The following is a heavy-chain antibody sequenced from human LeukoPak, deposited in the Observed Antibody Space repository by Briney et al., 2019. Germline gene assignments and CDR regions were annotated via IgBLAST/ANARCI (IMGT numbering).Heavy chain of an antibody. CDR3: ARGSSSQLWLTRGCYFDY. J-gene: IGHJ4*02. Sequence: SQTLSLTCTVSGGSISSGGYYWSWIRQHPGTGLEWIGYIYYSGSTYYNPSLKSRVTISVDTSKNQFSLKLSSVTAADTAVYYCARGSSSQLWLTRGCYFDYWGQGTLVTVSS. D-gene: IGHD5-18*01. CDR1: GGSISSGGYY. CDR2: IYYSGST. V-gene: IGHV4-31*03.